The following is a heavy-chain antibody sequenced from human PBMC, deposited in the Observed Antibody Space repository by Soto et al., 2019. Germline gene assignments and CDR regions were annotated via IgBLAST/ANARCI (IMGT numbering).Heavy chain of an antibody. Sequence: GESLKISCKGSGYSFTSYWISWVRQMPGKGLEWMGRIDPSDSYTNYSPSFQGHVTISADKSISTAYLQWSSLKASDTAMYYCARPEPYCSGGSCYSLAEYFQHWGQGTLVTVSS. CDR2: IDPSDSYT. CDR3: ARPEPYCSGGSCYSLAEYFQH. J-gene: IGHJ1*01. V-gene: IGHV5-10-1*01. D-gene: IGHD2-15*01. CDR1: GYSFTSYW.